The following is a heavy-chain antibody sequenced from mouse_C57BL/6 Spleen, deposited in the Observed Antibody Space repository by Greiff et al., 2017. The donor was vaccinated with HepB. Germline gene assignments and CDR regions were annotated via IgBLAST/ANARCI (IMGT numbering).Heavy chain of an antibody. CDR3: ARSTTVVASYFDY. V-gene: IGHV1-59*01. J-gene: IGHJ2*01. D-gene: IGHD1-1*01. Sequence: VQLQQPGAELVRPGTSVKLSCKASGYTFTSYWMHWVKQRPGQGLEWIGVIDPSDSYTNYNQKLKGKATLTVDTSSSTAYMQLSSLTSEDSAVYYCARSTTVVASYFDYWGQGTTLTVSS. CDR1: GYTFTSYW. CDR2: IDPSDSYT.